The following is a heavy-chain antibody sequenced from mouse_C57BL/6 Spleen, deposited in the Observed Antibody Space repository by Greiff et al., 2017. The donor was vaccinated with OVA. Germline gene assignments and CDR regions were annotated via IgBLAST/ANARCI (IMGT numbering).Heavy chain of an antibody. CDR2: IHPNSGST. CDR1: GYTLTSYW. Sequence: QVQLQQPGAELVKPGASVKLSCKASGYTLTSYWMHWVKQRPGQGLEWIGMIHPNSGSTNYNEKFKSKATLTVDKSSSTAYMQLSSLTSEDSAVYYCARGLDGYYGRFAYWGQGTLVTVSA. CDR3: ARGLDGYYGRFAY. D-gene: IGHD2-3*01. V-gene: IGHV1-64*01. J-gene: IGHJ3*01.